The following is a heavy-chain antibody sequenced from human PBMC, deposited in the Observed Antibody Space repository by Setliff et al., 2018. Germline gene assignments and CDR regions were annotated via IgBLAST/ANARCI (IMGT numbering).Heavy chain of an antibody. CDR2: IYYRGST. Sequence: SETLSLTCTVSGGSISSTSYYWAWIRQPPGKGLEWTGSIYYRGSTFIYPSLRSRVTISAVTSKNQFSLKLTSVTAADTAMYYCAGVYGENDLPDIWGQGTMVTVSS. CDR1: GGSISSTSYY. D-gene: IGHD4-17*01. V-gene: IGHV4-39*07. CDR3: AGVYGENDLPDI. J-gene: IGHJ3*02.